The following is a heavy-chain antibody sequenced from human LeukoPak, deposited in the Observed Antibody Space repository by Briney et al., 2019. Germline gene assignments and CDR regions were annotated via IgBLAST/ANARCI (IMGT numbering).Heavy chain of an antibody. CDR1: GGSISSSSYY. CDR3: ARLYYDGWGGLDV. V-gene: IGHV4-39*01. D-gene: IGHD3-22*01. Sequence: SETLSLTCSASGGSISSSSYYWGWIRQPPGKGLEWIGSIYYSGSTYYSPSLNSRVTISVDTSKNQFSLRLSSVTAADTAVYYCARLYYDGWGGLDVWGQGTTVTVSS. CDR2: IYYSGST. J-gene: IGHJ6*02.